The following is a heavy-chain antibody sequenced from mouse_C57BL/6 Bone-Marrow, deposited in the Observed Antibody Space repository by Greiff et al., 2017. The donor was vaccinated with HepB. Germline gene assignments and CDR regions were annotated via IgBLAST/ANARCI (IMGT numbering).Heavy chain of an antibody. CDR3: ARPYYGNYTDY. CDR2: ISSGGSYT. D-gene: IGHD2-10*01. V-gene: IGHV5-6*01. J-gene: IGHJ4*01. Sequence: VQLQQSGGDLVKPGGSLKLSCAASGFTFSSYGMSWVRQTPDKRLEWVATISSGGSYTYYPDSVKGRFTISRDNAKNTLYLQMSSLKSEDTAMYYCARPYYGNYTDYWGQGTSVTVSS. CDR1: GFTFSSYG.